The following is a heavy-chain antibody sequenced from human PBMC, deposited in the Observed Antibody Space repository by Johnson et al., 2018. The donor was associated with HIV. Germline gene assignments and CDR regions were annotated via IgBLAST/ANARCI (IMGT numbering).Heavy chain of an antibody. V-gene: IGHV3-23*04. CDR2: ISGSAGIT. D-gene: IGHD6-19*01. CDR3: ARISGWYSPAFDI. J-gene: IGHJ3*02. CDR1: GFTFSSYA. Sequence: VQLVESGGGLVQRGGSLRFSCIASGFTFSSYAMSWVRQAPGKGLEWVSAISGSAGITYYADSVEGRFTISRDNSRNTLYLQMNSLRAEDTAVYYCARISGWYSPAFDIWGQGTMVTVSS.